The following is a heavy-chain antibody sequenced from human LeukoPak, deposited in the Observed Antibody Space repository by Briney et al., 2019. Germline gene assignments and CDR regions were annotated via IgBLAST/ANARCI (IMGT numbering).Heavy chain of an antibody. CDR2: IWSDATNE. CDR1: GFTFSHFA. V-gene: IGHV3-33*06. J-gene: IGHJ5*02. CDR3: AKDAQSGFDYSNSLEH. D-gene: IGHD4-11*01. Sequence: PGGSLRLSCEASGFTFSHFAMHWVRQAPDKGLEWVAVIWSDATNEYYADSVKGRFTISRDNFKRTVSLEMNSLRAEDTAVYYCAKDAQSGFDYSNSLEHWGQGSQVIVSS.